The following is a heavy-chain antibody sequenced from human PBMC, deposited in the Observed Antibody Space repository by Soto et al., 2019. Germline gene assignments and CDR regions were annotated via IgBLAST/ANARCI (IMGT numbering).Heavy chain of an antibody. J-gene: IGHJ4*02. CDR1: GFTFSTYG. D-gene: IGHD3-16*01. CDR2: ISYDGSNK. CDR3: AKDLGGKNYFDY. Sequence: QVQLVESGGGVVQPGRSLRLSCEASGFTFSTYGMHWVRQAPGKGLEWVAVISYDGSNKYYADSVKGRFTISRDNSKNTLYLQMNSLRAEDTAVYYCAKDLGGKNYFDYWGQGNLVTVSS. V-gene: IGHV3-30*18.